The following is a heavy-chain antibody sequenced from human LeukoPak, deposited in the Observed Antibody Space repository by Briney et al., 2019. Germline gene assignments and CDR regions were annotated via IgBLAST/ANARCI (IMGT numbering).Heavy chain of an antibody. D-gene: IGHD3-3*01. Sequence: PGGSLRLSCTASGFTFGDYAMSWVRQAPGKGLEWVGFIRSKVYGGTTEYAASVKVRFTISRDDSKSIAYLQMTSLKTEDAGVYYCTRFTIVGVVDAFDIWSQGTMVTVSS. J-gene: IGHJ3*02. V-gene: IGHV3-49*04. CDR2: IRSKVYGGTT. CDR1: GFTFGDYA. CDR3: TRFTIVGVVDAFDI.